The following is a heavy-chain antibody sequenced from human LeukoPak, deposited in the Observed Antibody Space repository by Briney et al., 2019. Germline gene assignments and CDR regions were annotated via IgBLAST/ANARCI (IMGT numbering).Heavy chain of an antibody. D-gene: IGHD3-10*01. CDR2: IYTSGST. CDR1: GGSISSYY. CDR3: ARAPILWFGEFDNYYYYYYMDV. J-gene: IGHJ6*03. V-gene: IGHV4-4*07. Sequence: SETLSLTCTVPGGSISSYYWSWIRQPAGKGLEWIGRIYTSGSTNYNPSLKSRVTMSVDTSKNQFSLKLGSVTAADTAVYYCARAPILWFGEFDNYYYYYYMDVWGKGTTVTVSS.